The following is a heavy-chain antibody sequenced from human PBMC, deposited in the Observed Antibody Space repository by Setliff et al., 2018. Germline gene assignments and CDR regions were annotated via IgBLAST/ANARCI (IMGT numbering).Heavy chain of an antibody. CDR2: IYTSGST. V-gene: IGHV4-59*01. J-gene: IGHJ3*02. D-gene: IGHD3-22*01. Sequence: SETLSLTCTVSGGSISSYYWSWIRQPPGKGLEWIGYIYTSGSTNYNPSLKSRVTISVDTSKNQFSLNLNSVTAADTAVYYCARDRISRYYDSGAHAFDMWGQGTMVTVSS. CDR1: GGSISSYY. CDR3: ARDRISRYYDSGAHAFDM.